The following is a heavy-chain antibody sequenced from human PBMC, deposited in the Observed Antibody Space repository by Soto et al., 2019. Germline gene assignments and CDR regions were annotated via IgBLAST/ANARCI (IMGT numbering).Heavy chain of an antibody. CDR2: MNQDGSDK. V-gene: IGHV3-7*04. CDR1: GFTVSKYW. Sequence: EVQLVESGGGLVQPGGSLRLTCAASGFTVSKYWMSWVRQTSGKGLEWVANMNQDGSDKNYVDSVKGRFTISRDTAKNSLYLQMNSLRAGDTAVYYCARGGGNFDQWGQGTLVTVSS. D-gene: IGHD3-16*01. J-gene: IGHJ4*02. CDR3: ARGGGNFDQ.